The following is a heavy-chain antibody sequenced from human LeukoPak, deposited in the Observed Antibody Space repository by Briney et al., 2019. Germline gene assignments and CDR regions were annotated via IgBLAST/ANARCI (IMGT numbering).Heavy chain of an antibody. CDR3: AKARPHMYYYGSGSYLPYYFDY. V-gene: IGHV3-23*01. J-gene: IGHJ4*02. CDR1: GFTFSSYA. CDR2: ISGSGGST. D-gene: IGHD3-10*01. Sequence: PGGSLRLSCAASGFTFSSYAMSWVRQAPGKGLEWVSAISGSGGSTYYADSVKGRFTISRDNSKNTLYLQMNSLRAEDTAVYYCAKARPHMYYYGSGSYLPYYFDYWGQGTLVTVSS.